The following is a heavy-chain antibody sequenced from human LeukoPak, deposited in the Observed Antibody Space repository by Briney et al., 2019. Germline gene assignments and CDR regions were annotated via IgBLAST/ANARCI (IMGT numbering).Heavy chain of an antibody. CDR2: ISGSGGST. J-gene: IGHJ4*02. V-gene: IGHV3-23*01. CDR3: AKGGYCSSTSCYTGLFDY. CDR1: GLAFSDYW. D-gene: IGHD2-2*02. Sequence: PGGSLRLSCAASGLAFSDYWMSWVRQAPGKGLEWVSAISGSGGSTYYADSVKGRFTISRDNSKNTLYLQMNSLRAEDTAVYYCAKGGYCSSTSCYTGLFDYWGQGTLVTVSS.